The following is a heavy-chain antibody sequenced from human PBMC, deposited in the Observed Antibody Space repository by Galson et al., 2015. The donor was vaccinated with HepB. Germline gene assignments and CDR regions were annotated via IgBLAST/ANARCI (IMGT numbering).Heavy chain of an antibody. CDR1: GFTFSNDW. Sequence: SLRLSCAGSGFTFSNDWMSWVRQAPGKGLEWVCRVKSKSNGVTIDYPAPVKGRFTNSRDEYINTVYLQMNSLKDEDTAVYYCTPGRTFEFWGQGTMVTVSS. J-gene: IGHJ3*01. CDR3: TPGRTFEF. CDR2: VKSKSNGVTI. V-gene: IGHV3-15*01.